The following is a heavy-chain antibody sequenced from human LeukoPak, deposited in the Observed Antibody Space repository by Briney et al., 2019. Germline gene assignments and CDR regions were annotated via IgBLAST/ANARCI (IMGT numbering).Heavy chain of an antibody. J-gene: IGHJ6*02. CDR2: ISGSGGST. V-gene: IGHV3-23*01. D-gene: IGHD2-2*01. Sequence: GGSLRLSCAASGFTFSSYAMSWVRQAPGKGLEWVSAISGSGGSTYYADSVKGRFTISRDNSKNTLYLQMNSLRAEDTAVYYCAKDTPHGRDIVVVQAAIYAPGYYYGMDVWGQGTTVTVSS. CDR1: GFTFSSYA. CDR3: AKDTPHGRDIVVVQAAIYAPGYYYGMDV.